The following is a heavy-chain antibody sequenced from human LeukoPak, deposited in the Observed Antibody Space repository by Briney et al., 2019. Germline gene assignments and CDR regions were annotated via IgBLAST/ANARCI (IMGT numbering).Heavy chain of an antibody. D-gene: IGHD4-17*01. J-gene: IGHJ3*02. CDR3: ARNQDYGVYNSVGAFDI. Sequence: KSGGSLRLSCAASGFTFSTYSMKWVRQAPGKGLEWVSSISSSSGYIYYADSVKARFTISRDNSKNTLYLQMNSLRAEDTAVYYCARNQDYGVYNSVGAFDIWGQGTMVTVSS. V-gene: IGHV3-21*01. CDR1: GFTFSTYS. CDR2: ISSSSGYI.